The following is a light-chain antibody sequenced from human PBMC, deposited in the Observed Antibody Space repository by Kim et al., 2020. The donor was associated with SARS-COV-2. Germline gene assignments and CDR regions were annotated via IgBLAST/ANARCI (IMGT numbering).Light chain of an antibody. CDR1: SSDVGGYNY. J-gene: IGLJ2*01. V-gene: IGLV2-8*01. Sequence: PGMSVTIPCTGTSSDVGGYNYVSWYQQHPGKAPKLMIYEVSKRPSGVPDRFSGSKSGNTASLTVSGLQAEDEADYYCSSYAGSNVVFGGGTQLTVL. CDR3: SSYAGSNVV. CDR2: EVS.